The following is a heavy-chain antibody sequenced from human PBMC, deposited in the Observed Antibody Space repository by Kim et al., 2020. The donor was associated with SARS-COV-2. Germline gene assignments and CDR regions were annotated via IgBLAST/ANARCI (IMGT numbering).Heavy chain of an antibody. J-gene: IGHJ6*02. CDR3: ARDLEYYDSRGLDYYYGMDV. CDR2: ISSTITYI. D-gene: IGHD3-22*01. V-gene: IGHV3-21*01. Sequence: GGSLRLSCVVSGFTFSSYSMNWVRQAPGKGLEWVSSISSTITYIYYADSVKGRFNISRDNAKNPLYLQMNSLSAEDTAVYFCARDLEYYDSRGLDYYYGMDVWGQGTTVTVSS. CDR1: GFTFSSYS.